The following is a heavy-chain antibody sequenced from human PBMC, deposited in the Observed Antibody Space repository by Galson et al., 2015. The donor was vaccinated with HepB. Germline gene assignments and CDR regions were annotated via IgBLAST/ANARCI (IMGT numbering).Heavy chain of an antibody. D-gene: IGHD3-3*01. CDR1: GGTFSSYA. CDR3: AREGRAYYDFWSGYLSGNWFDP. Sequence: SVKVSCKASGGTFSSYAISWVRQAPGQGLEWMGGIIPIFGTANYAQKFQGRVTITADESTSTAYMELSSLRSEDTAVYYCAREGRAYYDFWSGYLSGNWFDPWGQGTLVTVSS. CDR2: IIPIFGTA. V-gene: IGHV1-69*13. J-gene: IGHJ5*02.